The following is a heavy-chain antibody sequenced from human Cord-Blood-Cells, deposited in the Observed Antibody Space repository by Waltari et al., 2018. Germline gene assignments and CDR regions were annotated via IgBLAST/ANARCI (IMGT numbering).Heavy chain of an antibody. J-gene: IGHJ4*02. Sequence: EVQLVESGGGLVKPGRSLRLSGTASGFTFGDYAMSWFRQAPGKGLELVGFIRSKAYGGTTEYAASVKGRFTISRDDSKSIAYLQMNSLKTEDTAVYYCTRGHGSGSYSTDFDYWGQGTLVTVSS. D-gene: IGHD3-10*01. CDR1: GFTFGDYA. V-gene: IGHV3-49*05. CDR2: IRSKAYGGTT. CDR3: TRGHGSGSYSTDFDY.